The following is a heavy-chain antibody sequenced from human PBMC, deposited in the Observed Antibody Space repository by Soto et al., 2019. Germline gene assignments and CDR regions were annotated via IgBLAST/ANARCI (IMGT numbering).Heavy chain of an antibody. Sequence: VQLVESGGGVVQPGRSLRLSCAASGFTFSDYAMHWVRQAPGKGLEWVAVVSHDGRNTHYADSVKGRFTISRDSSKNTVSLEMTSLRAEDTAVYYCATGGRQWLIASEFKYWGQGALVTVSS. CDR2: VSHDGRNT. V-gene: IGHV3-30*03. CDR3: ATGGRQWLIASEFKY. D-gene: IGHD6-19*01. CDR1: GFTFSDYA. J-gene: IGHJ4*02.